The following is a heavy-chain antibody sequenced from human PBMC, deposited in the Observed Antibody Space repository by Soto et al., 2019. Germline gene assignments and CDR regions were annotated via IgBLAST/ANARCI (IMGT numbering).Heavy chain of an antibody. CDR2: IYYSGST. CDR1: VGSISSYY. J-gene: IGHJ6*02. Sequence: PSETLSLTCTVSVGSISSYYWSWIRQPPGKGLEWIGYIYYSGSTNYNPSLKSRVTISVDTSKNQFSLKLSSVTAADTAVYYCAREFWSGPMDVWGQGTTVTVSS. D-gene: IGHD3-3*01. V-gene: IGHV4-59*01. CDR3: AREFWSGPMDV.